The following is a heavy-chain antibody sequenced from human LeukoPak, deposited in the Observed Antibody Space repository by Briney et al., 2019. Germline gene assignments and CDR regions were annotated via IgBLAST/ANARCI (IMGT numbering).Heavy chain of an antibody. Sequence: PGGSLRLSCVASGFTFSNYWMSWFRQTPRKELEWLGNIKEDGSEKYYLDSLKGRFTISRDNTHSSVFLQMNNLRAEDTAMCYCVRDYVWWTSDPDYWGQGTLVTVSS. J-gene: IGHJ4*02. CDR3: VRDYVWWTSDPDY. D-gene: IGHD3-16*01. V-gene: IGHV3-7*01. CDR1: GFTFSNYW. CDR2: IKEDGSEK.